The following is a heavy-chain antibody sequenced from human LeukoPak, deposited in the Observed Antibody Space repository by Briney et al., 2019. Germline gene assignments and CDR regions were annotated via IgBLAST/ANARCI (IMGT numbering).Heavy chain of an antibody. D-gene: IGHD3-10*01. J-gene: IGHJ4*02. CDR2: IGTSVNAI. CDR3: AKDSVWFGDLLN. V-gene: IGHV3-48*03. Sequence: PGGSLRLSCAASGFSFSGFDTNWVRQAPGKGLEWIAHIGTSVNAIYYADSVKGRFTISRDNARDSLSLQMDSLRVEDTAVYYCAKDSVWFGDLLNWGQGALVIVSS. CDR1: GFSFSGFD.